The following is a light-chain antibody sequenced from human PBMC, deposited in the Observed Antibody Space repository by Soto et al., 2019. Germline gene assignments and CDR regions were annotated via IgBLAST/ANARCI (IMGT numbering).Light chain of an antibody. CDR1: QSISDS. CDR2: DVS. J-gene: IGKJ1*01. CDR3: QQYHGYSRT. V-gene: IGKV1-5*01. Sequence: DIQMTQSPSTLSASVGDRVTITCQASQSISDSLAWYQQRPGKAPDLLISDVSILERGVASRFSGSGSGTEFTLTISSMQPDDFATYYCQQYHGYSRTFGQGTKVEI.